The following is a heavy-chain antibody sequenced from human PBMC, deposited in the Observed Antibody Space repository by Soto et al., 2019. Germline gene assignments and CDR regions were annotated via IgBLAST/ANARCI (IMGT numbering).Heavy chain of an antibody. CDR3: ARAVAVAPVYYAMDV. D-gene: IGHD6-19*01. V-gene: IGHV4-30-2*01. CDR2: MYHSGST. J-gene: IGHJ6*02. CDR1: GASISNDAYS. Sequence: LSLTCAVSGASISNDAYSWSWIRQPPGKGLEWIGYMYHSGSTYYNPSLKSRVTMSVDRSKNQFSLNLGSVTAADTAVYYCARAVAVAPVYYAMDVWGQGTTVTVSS.